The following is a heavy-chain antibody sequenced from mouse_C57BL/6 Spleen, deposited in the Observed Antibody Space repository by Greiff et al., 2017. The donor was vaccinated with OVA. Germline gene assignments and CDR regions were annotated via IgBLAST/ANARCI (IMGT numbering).Heavy chain of an antibody. V-gene: IGHV1-9*01. Sequence: QVQLKQSGAELLKPGASVKLSCKATGYTFTGYWIEWVKQRPGHGLEWIGEILPGSGSTNYNEKFKGKATFTADTSSNTAYMQLSSLTTEDSAIYYCARSPYSNYGRYFDVWGTGTTVTVSS. J-gene: IGHJ1*03. CDR2: ILPGSGST. CDR3: ARSPYSNYGRYFDV. D-gene: IGHD2-5*01. CDR1: GYTFTGYW.